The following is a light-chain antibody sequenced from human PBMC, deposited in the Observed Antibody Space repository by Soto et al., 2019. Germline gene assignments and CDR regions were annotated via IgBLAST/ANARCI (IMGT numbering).Light chain of an antibody. CDR2: DAS. V-gene: IGKV3-11*01. J-gene: IGKJ5*01. Sequence: EIGLTQSPATLSWSPGERATLSCRGSQSVSTCLAWYQQRPGQATRLLIYDASYRATDIPPRFSGSGSGTDFTLTRSSLEPQPFAVSYGHQRSSWPPPITFGPGTRLEI. CDR1: QSVSTC. CDR3: HQRSSWPPPIT.